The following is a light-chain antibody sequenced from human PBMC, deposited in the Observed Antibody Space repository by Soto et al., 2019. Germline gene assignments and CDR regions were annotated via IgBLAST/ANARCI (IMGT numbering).Light chain of an antibody. V-gene: IGLV1-44*01. CDR3: ATWDDSLNAVV. Sequence: QSVLTQPPSASGTPGQRVTISCSGSNSNIGSNTVNWYQQLPGTAPKLLIYYDDLLPSRVSDRFSASKSGTSASLAISGLQSEDEADYYCATWDDSLNAVVFGGGTKLTVL. J-gene: IGLJ2*01. CDR2: YDD. CDR1: NSNIGSNT.